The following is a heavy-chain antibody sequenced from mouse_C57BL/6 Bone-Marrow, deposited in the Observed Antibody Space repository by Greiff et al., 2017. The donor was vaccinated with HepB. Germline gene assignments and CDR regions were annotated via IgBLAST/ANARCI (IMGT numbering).Heavy chain of an antibody. CDR3: ARGSYDYGSYWYFDV. V-gene: IGHV1-7*01. D-gene: IGHD2-4*01. J-gene: IGHJ1*03. Sequence: QVQLQQSGAELSKPGASVKLSCKASGYTFTSYWMHWVKQRPGQGLEWIGYINPSSGYTKYNQKFKDKATLTADKSSSTAYMQLSSLTYEDSAVYYCARGSYDYGSYWYFDVWGTGTTVTVSS. CDR1: GYTFTSYW. CDR2: INPSSGYT.